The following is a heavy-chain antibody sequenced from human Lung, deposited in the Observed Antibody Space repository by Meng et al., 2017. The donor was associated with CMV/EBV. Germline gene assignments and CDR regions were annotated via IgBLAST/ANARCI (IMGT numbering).Heavy chain of an antibody. CDR2: IYSGGRST. V-gene: IGHV3-23*03. Sequence: GGSLRLSCAASGFTFSDFAMSWVRQAPGKGLEWVSVIYSGGRSTSYADSVKGRFTISRDNSKNTLYLQMNRLRADDTAVYYCAKMYCGTTSCYIFDFWGLGTLVTFSS. CDR1: GFTFSDFA. CDR3: AKMYCGTTSCYIFDF. J-gene: IGHJ4*02. D-gene: IGHD2-2*02.